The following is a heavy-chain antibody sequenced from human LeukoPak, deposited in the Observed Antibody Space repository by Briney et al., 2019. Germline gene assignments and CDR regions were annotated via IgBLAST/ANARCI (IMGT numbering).Heavy chain of an antibody. J-gene: IGHJ6*03. CDR2: IHYSGST. CDR3: ARVKEGYGSGRRENYYYYYMDV. Sequence: PSETLSLTCTVSGGSISSSSYYWSWVRQPPGKGLEWIGYIHYSGSTNYSPSLKSRVTISVDTSKNQFSLKLSSVTAADTAVYYCARVKEGYGSGRRENYYYYYMDVWGKGTTVTISS. D-gene: IGHD3-10*01. CDR1: GGSISSSSYY. V-gene: IGHV4-61*01.